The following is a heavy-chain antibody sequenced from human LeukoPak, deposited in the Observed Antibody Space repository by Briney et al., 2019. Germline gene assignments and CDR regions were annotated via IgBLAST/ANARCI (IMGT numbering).Heavy chain of an antibody. CDR3: ARDGVGSSAAFDI. CDR2: IYHSGST. J-gene: IGHJ3*02. D-gene: IGHD1-26*01. Sequence: SETLSLTCTVSGGSISSGGYYWSWIRQPPGKGLEWIGYIYHSGSTYYNPSLKSRVTISVDRSKNQFSLKLSSVTAADTAVYYCARDGVGSSAAFDIWGQGTMVTVSS. CDR1: GGSISSGGYY. V-gene: IGHV4-30-2*01.